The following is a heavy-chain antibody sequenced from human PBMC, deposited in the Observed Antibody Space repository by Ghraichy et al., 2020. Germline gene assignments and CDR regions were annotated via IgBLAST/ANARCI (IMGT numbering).Heavy chain of an antibody. CDR3: ARDGNGVDVHYFDY. V-gene: IGHV6-1*01. CDR2: TYYRSKWYN. CDR1: GDSVSNNNAA. J-gene: IGHJ4*02. Sequence: SQTLSLTCAISGDSVSNNNAAWNWIRQSPSRGLEWLGRTYYRSKWYNDYAVSVRSRLTINPDTSKNQFSLQLNSVTPEDTSVYYCARDGNGVDVHYFDYWGQGTLVTVSS. D-gene: IGHD3-10*02.